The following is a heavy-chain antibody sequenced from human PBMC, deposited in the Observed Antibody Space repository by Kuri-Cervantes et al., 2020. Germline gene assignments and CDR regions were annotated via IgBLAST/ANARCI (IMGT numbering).Heavy chain of an antibody. Sequence: SVKVSCKASGGTFSSYAISWVRQAPGQGLEWMGGIIPIFGTANYAQKFQGRVTITADESTSTAYMELSSLRAEDTAVYYCAREQAAAGTGLEYNPPYYYYGMDVWGQGTTVTVSS. J-gene: IGHJ6*02. D-gene: IGHD6-13*01. CDR3: AREQAAAGTGLEYNPPYYYYGMDV. V-gene: IGHV1-69*13. CDR1: GGTFSSYA. CDR2: IIPIFGTA.